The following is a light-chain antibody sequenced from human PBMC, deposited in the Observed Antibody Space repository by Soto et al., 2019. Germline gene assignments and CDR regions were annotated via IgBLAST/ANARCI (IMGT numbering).Light chain of an antibody. V-gene: IGKV1-6*01. CDR3: LQDYVYPWT. CDR1: QGIGND. J-gene: IGKJ1*01. Sequence: AIQVTQSPSSLSASVGDRVTISCRASQGIGNDLGWYQQKPGKAPKLLIYEASTLQTEVASRFRGSGSGTDFTLTISSLQPEDFATYYCLQDYVYPWTFGQGTKVEVK. CDR2: EAS.